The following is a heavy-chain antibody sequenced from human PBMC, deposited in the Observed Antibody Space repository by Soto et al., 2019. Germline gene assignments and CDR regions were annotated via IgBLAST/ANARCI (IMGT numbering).Heavy chain of an antibody. J-gene: IGHJ4*02. CDR2: ISYDGTNE. V-gene: IGHV3-30*01. D-gene: IGHD2-8*01. Sequence: HVQLVESGGGVVQPGRSLRLSCAASGFTFSTSAMHWVRQAPGKGLEWVAFISYDGTNEHYEDSVKGRFTVSRDNSRNTLSLQMNSLRPEDTAMYYCVASVFSFDYWGQGSLVTVSS. CDR3: VASVFSFDY. CDR1: GFTFSTSA.